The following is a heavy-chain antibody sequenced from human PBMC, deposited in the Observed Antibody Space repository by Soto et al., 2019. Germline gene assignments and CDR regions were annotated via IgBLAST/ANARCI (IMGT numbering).Heavy chain of an antibody. J-gene: IGHJ4*02. CDR3: VKDIGIRAYCGGDCYLGLFDY. CDR1: GLSFSSYA. D-gene: IGHD2-21*02. CDR2: ISYDGSNK. Sequence: GGSLRLSCAASGLSFSSYAMHWVRQAPGKGLEWVAVISYDGSNKYYADSVKGRFTISRDNSKNTVYLQMNSLRAEDTAVYHCVKDIGIRAYCGGDCYLGLFDYWGQGTLVTVSS. V-gene: IGHV3-30*18.